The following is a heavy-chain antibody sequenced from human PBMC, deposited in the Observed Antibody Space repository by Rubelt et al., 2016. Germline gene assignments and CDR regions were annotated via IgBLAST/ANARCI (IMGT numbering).Heavy chain of an antibody. CDR3: ATNVASGWPN. CDR1: GYTFTSYY. J-gene: IGHJ4*02. CDR2: INPSGGST. V-gene: IGHV1-46*01. D-gene: IGHD6-19*01. Sequence: QVQLVQSGAEVKKPGASVKVSCKASGYTFTSYYIHWVRQAPGQGFEWMGFINPSGGSTSYGQEFQGRVTMTREMATSTVYMELSSLKSEDTAVYYCATNVASGWPNWGQGTLVTVSS.